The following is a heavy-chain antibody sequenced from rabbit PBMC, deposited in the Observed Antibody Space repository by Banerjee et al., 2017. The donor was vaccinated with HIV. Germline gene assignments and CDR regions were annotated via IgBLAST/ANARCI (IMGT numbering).Heavy chain of an antibody. J-gene: IGHJ4*01. CDR1: GFSFSSYW. Sequence: QEQLVESGGGLVKPEGSLTLTCTASGFSFSSYWMNWVRQAPGKGLEWIARIYDGSSGTTGYASWAKGRFTISKTSPTTVTLQMTSLTAADTATYFCARDLAGVIGWNFNLWGQGTLVTVS. D-gene: IGHD4-1*01. V-gene: IGHV1S45*01. CDR3: ARDLAGVIGWNFNL. CDR2: IYDGSSGTT.